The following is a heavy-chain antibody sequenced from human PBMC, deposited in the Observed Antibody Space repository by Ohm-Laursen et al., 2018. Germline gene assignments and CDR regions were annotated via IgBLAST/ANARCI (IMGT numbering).Heavy chain of an antibody. CDR2: ISSTGITK. CDR1: GFTFSDYY. V-gene: IGHV3-11*01. CDR3: ARDVSGREQFDP. J-gene: IGHJ5*02. Sequence: SLRLSCTASGFTFSDYYMSWIRQAPGQGLEWVSYISSTGITKSYADSVKGRFTISRDNAKSSLYLQMNSLKAGDTAVYYCARDVSGREQFDPWGQGTLVTVSS. D-gene: IGHD3-10*01.